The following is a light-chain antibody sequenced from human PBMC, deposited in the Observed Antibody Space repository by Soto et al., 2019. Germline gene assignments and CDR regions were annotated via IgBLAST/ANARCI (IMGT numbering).Light chain of an antibody. Sequence: EIVLTQSPGTLSLSPGERATLSCRASQSVSTTYLAWYQQKVGQAPRLLIYGASSRATGTPDRFSGSGSGTDFTLTISRLEPVDFAVYYCQQYGNSPWTFGQGTKVEIK. J-gene: IGKJ1*01. V-gene: IGKV3-20*01. CDR2: GAS. CDR1: QSVSTTY. CDR3: QQYGNSPWT.